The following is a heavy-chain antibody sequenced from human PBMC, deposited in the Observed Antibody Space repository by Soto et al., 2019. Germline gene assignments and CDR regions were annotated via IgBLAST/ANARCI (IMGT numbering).Heavy chain of an antibody. V-gene: IGHV4-34*01. CDR3: ARGSSRYFDY. J-gene: IGHJ4*02. CDR2: INHSGST. CDR1: GGSFSGYY. Sequence: PSETLSLTCAVYGGSFSGYYWSWIRQPPGKGLEWIGEINHSGSTNYNPSLKSRVTISVDKSKNQFSLKLSSVTAADTAVYYCARGSSRYFDYWGQGTLVTVSS.